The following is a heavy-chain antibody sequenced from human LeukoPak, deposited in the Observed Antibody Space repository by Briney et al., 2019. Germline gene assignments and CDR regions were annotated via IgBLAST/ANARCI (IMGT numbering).Heavy chain of an antibody. J-gene: IGHJ4*02. CDR2: ISGGGGST. CDR1: GFTFTSYS. V-gene: IGHV3-23*01. Sequence: GGSLRLSCAASGFTFTSYSMNWVRQAPGKGLEWVSTISGGGGSTYYADSVKGRFTISRDNSKNTLYLQVNSLRADDTAVYYCARGHGGGWPFDYWGQGTLVTVSS. D-gene: IGHD6-19*01. CDR3: ARGHGGGWPFDY.